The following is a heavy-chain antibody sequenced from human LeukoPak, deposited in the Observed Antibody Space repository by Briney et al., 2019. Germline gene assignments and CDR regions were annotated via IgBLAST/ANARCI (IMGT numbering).Heavy chain of an antibody. CDR3: AIRATARQDYYMDV. CDR1: GGSLTSYA. CDR2: IIPIFGDA. J-gene: IGHJ6*03. V-gene: IGHV1-69*13. D-gene: IGHD5-18*01. Sequence: SVKVSCKASGGSLTSYAIPWVRQAPGQGLEWMGRIIPIFGDANYPLKVQCMVTITADLVSRTVYMDVNNLTSADTAVYFSAIRATARQDYYMDVWGNGTTVIVSS.